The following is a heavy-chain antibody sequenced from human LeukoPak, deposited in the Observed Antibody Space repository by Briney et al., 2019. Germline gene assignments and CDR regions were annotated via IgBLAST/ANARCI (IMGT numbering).Heavy chain of an antibody. Sequence: PSQTLSLTCTVSGGSISSGSYYWSWIRQPAGKGLEWIGRIYTSGSTNYNPPPKSRVTISVDTSKNQFSLKLSSVTAADTAVYYCARENYDFWSSYDYWGQGTLVTVSS. CDR2: IYTSGST. J-gene: IGHJ4*02. CDR3: ARENYDFWSSYDY. CDR1: GGSISSGSYY. D-gene: IGHD3-3*01. V-gene: IGHV4-61*02.